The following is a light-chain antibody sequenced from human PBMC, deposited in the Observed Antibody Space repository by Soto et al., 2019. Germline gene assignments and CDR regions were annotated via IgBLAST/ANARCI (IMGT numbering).Light chain of an antibody. CDR3: LQYSSHSWT. J-gene: IGKJ1*01. CDR1: RSISDW. CDR2: DAS. Sequence: DIQMSQSPSTLSPSIGDRVTITCRASRSISDWLAWYQQKPGKAPKLLIFDASNLKSGVPSRFSGSGSGTEFTLTISRLQPDDVATYYCLQYSSHSWTFGQGTMVDI. V-gene: IGKV1-5*01.